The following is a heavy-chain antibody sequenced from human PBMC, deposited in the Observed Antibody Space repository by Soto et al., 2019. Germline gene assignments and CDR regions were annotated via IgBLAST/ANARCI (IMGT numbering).Heavy chain of an antibody. CDR2: TSLDGSRK. Sequence: QVQLVESGGGVVQPGGSLRLFCAASGFTFNVYAFHWVRQPPGKGLEWVADTSLDGSRKHHADPVKVRATISRDNSRNTLYLEMSRLRVVDTALDYCARDMSYDGSLEHWGQGTLVIVSS. V-gene: IGHV3-30-3*01. D-gene: IGHD3-22*01. CDR1: GFTFNVYA. J-gene: IGHJ4*02. CDR3: ARDMSYDGSLEH.